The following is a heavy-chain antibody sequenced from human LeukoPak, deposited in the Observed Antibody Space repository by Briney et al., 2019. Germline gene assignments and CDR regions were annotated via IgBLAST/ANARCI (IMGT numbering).Heavy chain of an antibody. D-gene: IGHD3-10*01. CDR3: ARRSPNHYYGSGSSRNYYYYGMDV. J-gene: IGHJ6*02. Sequence: PSETLSLTCTGSGGSISSYYWSWIRQPPGKGLEWIGYIYYSGSTNYNPSLKSRVTISVDTSKNQFSLKLSSVTAADTAVYYCARRSPNHYYGSGSSRNYYYYGMDVWGQGTTVTVSS. V-gene: IGHV4-59*08. CDR2: IYYSGST. CDR1: GGSISSYY.